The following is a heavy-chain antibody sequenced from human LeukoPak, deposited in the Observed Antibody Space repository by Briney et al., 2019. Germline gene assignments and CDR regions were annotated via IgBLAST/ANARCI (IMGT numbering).Heavy chain of an antibody. CDR3: ARGDTKYCSSASCHNPFDQ. J-gene: IGHJ4*02. V-gene: IGHV3-53*01. CDR2: LYSGGTT. D-gene: IGHD2-2*02. Sequence: GGSLRLSCAASGFTVSSNYMSWVRQAPGKGLEWVSVLYSGGTTHYADSVKGRFTISRDNSKNTLYLQMNSLRAEDTAVYYCARGDTKYCSSASCHNPFDQWGQGTLVTVSS. CDR1: GFTVSSNY.